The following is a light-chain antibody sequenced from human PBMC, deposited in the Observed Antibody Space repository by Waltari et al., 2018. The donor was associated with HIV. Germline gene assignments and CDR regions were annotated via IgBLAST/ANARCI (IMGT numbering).Light chain of an antibody. CDR3: SSYAGSNNFGV. CDR2: EVS. CDR1: SSDVGGYNY. V-gene: IGLV2-8*01. J-gene: IGLJ2*01. Sequence: QSALPQPPSASGSPGQSVPISCTGTSSDVGGYNYVSWYQQHPGKAPKLMIYEVSKRPSGVPDRFSGSKSGNTASLTVSGLQAEDEADYYCSSYAGSNNFGVFGGGTKLTVL.